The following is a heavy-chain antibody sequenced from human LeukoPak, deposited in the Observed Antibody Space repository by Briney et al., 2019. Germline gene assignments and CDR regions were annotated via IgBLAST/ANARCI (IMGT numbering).Heavy chain of an antibody. Sequence: PGGSLRLSCAASGFTFDDYAMHWVRQAPGKGLEWVSGISWNSGSIGYADSVKGRFTLSRDNAKNSLYLQMNSLRPEDTAVYYCARDYYDSSSYRDWGQGTLVTVSS. CDR2: ISWNSGSI. D-gene: IGHD3-22*01. J-gene: IGHJ4*02. V-gene: IGHV3-9*01. CDR3: ARDYYDSSSYRD. CDR1: GFTFDDYA.